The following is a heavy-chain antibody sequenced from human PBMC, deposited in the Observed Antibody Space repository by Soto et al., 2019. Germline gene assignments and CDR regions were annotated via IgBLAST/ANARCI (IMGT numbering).Heavy chain of an antibody. CDR3: ARDFKLPDY. Sequence: QVQLVESGGGVVQPGRSLRLSCAASGFTFSSYAMHWVRQAPGKGLEWVAVISYDGSNKYYADSVKGRFTISRDNSKNTLYLQMNSLRAEDTAVYYCARDFKLPDYWGQGTLVTVSS. V-gene: IGHV3-30-3*01. D-gene: IGHD2-15*01. CDR2: ISYDGSNK. CDR1: GFTFSSYA. J-gene: IGHJ4*02.